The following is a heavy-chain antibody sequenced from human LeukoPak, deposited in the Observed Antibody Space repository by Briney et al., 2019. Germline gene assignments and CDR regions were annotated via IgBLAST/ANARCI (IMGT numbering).Heavy chain of an antibody. D-gene: IGHD2-2*01. Sequence: SETLSLTCTVSGGSISSSSYYWGWIRQPPGKGLEWIGSIYYSGSTYYNPSLKSRVTISVDTSKNQFSLKLSSVTAADTAVYYCARSIVVVPAAKDYYYMDVWGKGTTVTVSS. J-gene: IGHJ6*03. CDR2: IYYSGST. CDR3: ARSIVVVPAAKDYYYMDV. V-gene: IGHV4-39*07. CDR1: GGSISSSSYY.